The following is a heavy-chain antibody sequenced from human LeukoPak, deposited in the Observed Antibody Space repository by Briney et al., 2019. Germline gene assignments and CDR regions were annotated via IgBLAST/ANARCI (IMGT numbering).Heavy chain of an antibody. Sequence: GGSLRLSCTASGFTFSSYAMSWVRQAPGKGLEWVSVVYGGDTTYYADSVKGRFTISRDNAKNSLYLQMNSLRAEDTAVYYCARAISRDDAFDIWGQGTMVTVSS. CDR3: ARAISRDDAFDI. CDR1: GFTFSSYA. CDR2: VYGGDTT. V-gene: IGHV3-66*01. J-gene: IGHJ3*02. D-gene: IGHD2/OR15-2a*01.